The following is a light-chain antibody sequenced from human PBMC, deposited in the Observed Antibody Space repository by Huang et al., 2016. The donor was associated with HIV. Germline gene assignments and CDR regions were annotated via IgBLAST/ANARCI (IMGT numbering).Light chain of an antibody. J-gene: IGKJ5*01. CDR2: AAS. V-gene: IGKV1-9*01. CDR1: QDIGNS. CDR3: QQLKDYPVT. Sequence: IQLNQSPSSLSASVGERVAITSRASQDIGNSLAWYQQRPGKAPKPLIYAASTLQGGVSSRFSGTVSGTYFTLIINDLQPEDFATYYCQQLKDYPVTFGQGTRLDIE.